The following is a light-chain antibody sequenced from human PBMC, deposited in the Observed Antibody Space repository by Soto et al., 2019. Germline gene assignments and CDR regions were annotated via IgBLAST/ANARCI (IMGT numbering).Light chain of an antibody. CDR1: QTVGSF. Sequence: DIQMTQSPSSLSASVGDRVSLTCRAGQTVGSFVNWYQQKPAKAPRLVIYATSNLQSGVPSRFSGSGSGTEFTLTISSVQPEDFATYFCQQCYSSQCTFGQGTKLEIK. J-gene: IGKJ2*02. V-gene: IGKV1-39*01. CDR3: QQCYSSQCT. CDR2: ATS.